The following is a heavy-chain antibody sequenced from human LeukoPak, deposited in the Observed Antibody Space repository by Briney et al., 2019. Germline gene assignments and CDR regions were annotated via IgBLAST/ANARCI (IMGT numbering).Heavy chain of an antibody. CDR2: IYYSGST. Sequence: PSETLSLTCTVSGGSISSSSYYWGWIRQPPGKGLEWIGSIYYSGSTYYNPSLKSRVTISVDTSKNQFSLKLSSVTAADTAVYYCAREVEMATITFDYWGQGTLVTVSS. V-gene: IGHV4-39*01. J-gene: IGHJ4*02. D-gene: IGHD5-24*01. CDR1: GGSISSSSYY. CDR3: AREVEMATITFDY.